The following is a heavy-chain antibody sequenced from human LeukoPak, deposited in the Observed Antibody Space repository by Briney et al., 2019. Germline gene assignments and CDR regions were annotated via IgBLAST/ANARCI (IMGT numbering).Heavy chain of an antibody. J-gene: IGHJ4*02. V-gene: IGHV3-66*01. D-gene: IGHD2/OR15-2a*01. CDR3: ARDLWLDY. CDR1: GFTVSSNY. CDR2: IYSGGSK. Sequence: GGSLRLSCAASGFTVSSNYMTWVRQAPGKGLDWISVIYSGGSKYYADCVKGRFTISRDNSKNTVYLQMNSLRAEDTSVYFCARDLWLDYWGQGTLVTVSS.